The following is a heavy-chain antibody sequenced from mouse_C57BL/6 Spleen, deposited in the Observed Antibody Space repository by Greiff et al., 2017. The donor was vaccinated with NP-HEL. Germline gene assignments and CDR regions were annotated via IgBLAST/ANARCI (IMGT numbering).Heavy chain of an antibody. V-gene: IGHV14-3*01. J-gene: IGHJ2*01. CDR3: ARLITTVVAPFDY. CDR2: IDPANGNT. D-gene: IGHD1-1*01. CDR1: GFNIKNTY. Sequence: EVQLQESVAELVRPGASVKLSCTASGFNIKNTYMHWVKQRPEQGLEWIGRIDPANGNTKYAPKFQGQATITADTSSNTAYLQLSSLTSEDAAIYYCARLITTVVAPFDYWGKGTTLTVSS.